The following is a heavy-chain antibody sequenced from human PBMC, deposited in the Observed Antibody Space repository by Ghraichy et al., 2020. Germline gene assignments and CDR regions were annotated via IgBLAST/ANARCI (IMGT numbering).Heavy chain of an antibody. Sequence: GESLNISCAASGFTFSSYAMSWVRQAPGKGLEWVSAISGSGGSTYYADSVKGRFTISRDNSKNTLYLQMNSLRAEDTAVYYCAKGVEEYGDYVSISIDYWGQGTLVTVSS. D-gene: IGHD4-17*01. CDR1: GFTFSSYA. CDR2: ISGSGGST. J-gene: IGHJ4*02. V-gene: IGHV3-23*01. CDR3: AKGVEEYGDYVSISIDY.